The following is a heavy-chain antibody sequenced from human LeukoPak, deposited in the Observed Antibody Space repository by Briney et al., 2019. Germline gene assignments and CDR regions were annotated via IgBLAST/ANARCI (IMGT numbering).Heavy chain of an antibody. CDR2: INHSGST. CDR1: GGSFSGYY. Sequence: KTSETLSLTCAVYGGSFSGYYWSWIRQPPGKGLEWIGEINHSGSTNYNPSLKSRVTISVDTSKNQFSLKLSSVTAADTAVYYCARHGPNYNVLRYFDWLLEPRASLDYWGQGTLVTVSS. CDR3: ARHGPNYNVLRYFDWLLEPRASLDY. J-gene: IGHJ4*02. D-gene: IGHD3-9*01. V-gene: IGHV4-34*01.